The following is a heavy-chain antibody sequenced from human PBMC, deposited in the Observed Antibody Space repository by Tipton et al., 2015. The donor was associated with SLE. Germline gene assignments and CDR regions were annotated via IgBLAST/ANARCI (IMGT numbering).Heavy chain of an antibody. CDR1: GGSISSGGYS. D-gene: IGHD3-22*01. CDR3: ARDTGYYYDSSGFNWFDP. V-gene: IGHV4-30-2*01. CDR2: IYHSGST. Sequence: LRLSCAVSGGSISSGGYSWSWIRQPPGKGLEWIGYIYHSGSTYYNPSLKSRVTISVDRSKNQFSLKLSSVTAADTAVYYCARDTGYYYDSSGFNWFDPWGQGTLVTVSS. J-gene: IGHJ5*02.